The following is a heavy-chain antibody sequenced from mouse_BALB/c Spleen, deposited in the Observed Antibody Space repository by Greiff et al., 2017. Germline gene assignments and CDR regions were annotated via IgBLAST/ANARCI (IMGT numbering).Heavy chain of an antibody. CDR1: GYSFTSYW. J-gene: IGHJ3*01. V-gene: IGHV1S127*01. Sequence: QVQLQQSGPQLVRPGASVKISCKASGYSFTSYWMHWVKQRPGQGLEWIGMIDPSDSETRLNQKFKDKATLTVDKSSSTAYMQLSSPTSEDSAVYYCARGGIKLPAIFAYWGQGTLVTVSA. CDR3: ARGGIKLPAIFAY. CDR2: IDPSDSET. D-gene: IGHD1-1*01.